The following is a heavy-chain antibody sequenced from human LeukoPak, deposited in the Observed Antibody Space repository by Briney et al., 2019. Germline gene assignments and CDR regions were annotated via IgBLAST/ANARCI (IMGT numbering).Heavy chain of an antibody. D-gene: IGHD3-3*01. CDR3: ARGPAWSGHNWFDP. V-gene: IGHV1-2*02. J-gene: IGHJ5*02. CDR2: INPNSGGT. CDR1: GYTFTGYY. Sequence: GASVKVSCKASGYTFTGYYMHWVRQAPGQGLEWMGWINPNSGGTNYAQKFQGRVTMTRDTSISTAYMELSRLRSDDTAVYYCARGPAWSGHNWFDPWGQGTLVTVSS.